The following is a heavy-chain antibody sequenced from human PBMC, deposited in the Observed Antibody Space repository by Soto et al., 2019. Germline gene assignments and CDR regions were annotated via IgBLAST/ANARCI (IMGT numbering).Heavy chain of an antibody. D-gene: IGHD1-26*01. CDR3: AKGRSGSYRSWGYGMDV. V-gene: IGHV3-43*01. CDR1: GFTFDDYT. CDR2: ISWDGGST. Sequence: GGSLRLSCAASGFTFDDYTMHWVRQAPGKGLEWVSLISWDGGSTYYADSVKGRFTISRDNSKNSLYLQMNSLRTEDTALYYCAKGRSGSYRSWGYGMDVWGQGTTVTVSS. J-gene: IGHJ6*02.